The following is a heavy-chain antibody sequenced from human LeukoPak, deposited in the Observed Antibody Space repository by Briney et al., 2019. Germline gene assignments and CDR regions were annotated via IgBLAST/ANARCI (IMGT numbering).Heavy chain of an antibody. Sequence: GGSLRLSCSASGFTFSSYSMHWVRQAPGKGLEYVSAISSNGGSTYYADSVKGRFTISRDNSKNTLYLQMSSLRAEDTAVYYCLKDQDYDSSGYLYWGQGTLVTVSS. CDR2: ISSNGGST. J-gene: IGHJ4*02. CDR3: LKDQDYDSSGYLY. CDR1: GFTFSSYS. V-gene: IGHV3-64D*09. D-gene: IGHD3-22*01.